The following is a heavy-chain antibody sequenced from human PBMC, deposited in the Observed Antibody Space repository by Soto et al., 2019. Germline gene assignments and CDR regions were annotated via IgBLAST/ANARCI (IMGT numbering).Heavy chain of an antibody. CDR3: ATLQSSGSDY. CDR2: IYSDGSGP. D-gene: IGHD5-12*01. V-gene: IGHV3-74*03. J-gene: IGHJ4*02. Sequence: GGSLRLSCAASGFTFSRFWMHWVRQAPGKGLVWVSRIYSDGSGPMYADSVKGRFTISRDNAKSTLYLQMNSLRAEDTAVYYCATLQSSGSDYWGQGNLVTVSS. CDR1: GFTFSRFW.